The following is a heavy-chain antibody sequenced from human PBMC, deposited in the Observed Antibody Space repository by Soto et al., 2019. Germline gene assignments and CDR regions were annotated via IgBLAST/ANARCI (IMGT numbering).Heavy chain of an antibody. CDR1: GFTCTSDD. D-gene: IGHD3-10*01. CDR2: INPNSGGT. CDR3: ARDNGSGSDHSVRYYGMDV. V-gene: IGHV1-2*04. Sequence: ASVKICDRTTGFTCTSDDIHWVRHTTGQGLEWMGWINPNSGGTNYVQKFQGWVTMTRDTPISTAYMELSRLRSDDTAVYYCARDNGSGSDHSVRYYGMDVWGQGTTVTVSS. J-gene: IGHJ6*02.